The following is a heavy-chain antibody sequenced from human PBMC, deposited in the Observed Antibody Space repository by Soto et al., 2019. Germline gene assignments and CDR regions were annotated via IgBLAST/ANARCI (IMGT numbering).Heavy chain of an antibody. J-gene: IGHJ4*02. V-gene: IGHV3-23*01. D-gene: IGHD5-12*01. CDR3: SLTGGWLHPFFDY. CDR1: GFTFARFA. Sequence: GGSLRLSCSASGFTFARFAMSWVRQSPGKGLEWVSTISGSGGSSNYADSVKGRFTISRDNSRSTLYLQMNTLRAEDTAVYFCSLTGGWLHPFFDYWGQGTLVTVSS. CDR2: ISGSGGSS.